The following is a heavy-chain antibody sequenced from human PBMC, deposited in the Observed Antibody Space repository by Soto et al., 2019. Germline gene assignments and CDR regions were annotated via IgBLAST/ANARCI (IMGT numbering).Heavy chain of an antibody. CDR2: LLYGGSL. CDR1: GDSIKSSGYY. V-gene: IGHV4-39*06. D-gene: IGHD5-12*01. Sequence: PSETLSLTCTVSGDSIKSSGYYWGWIRQPPGRGLEWIGSLLYGGSLYYNPSLKSRVTVSLDTSKNQFLLKLSSATAADTAVYYCARDERRWLPHKANWFDPWGQGTLVTVSS. J-gene: IGHJ5*02. CDR3: ARDERRWLPHKANWFDP.